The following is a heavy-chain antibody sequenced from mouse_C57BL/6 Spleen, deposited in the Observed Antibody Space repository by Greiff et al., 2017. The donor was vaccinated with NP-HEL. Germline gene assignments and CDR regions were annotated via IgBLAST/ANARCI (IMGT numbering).Heavy chain of an antibody. CDR3: ARDHGSSPYWYFDV. D-gene: IGHD1-1*01. CDR1: GYTFTSYW. Sequence: VQLQQPGAELVRPGSSVKLSCKASGYTFTSYWMHWVKQRPIQGLEWIGNIDPSDSETHYNQKFKDKATLTVDKSSSTAYMQLSSLTSEDSAVYYCARDHGSSPYWYFDVWGTGTTVTVSS. CDR2: IDPSDSET. V-gene: IGHV1-52*01. J-gene: IGHJ1*03.